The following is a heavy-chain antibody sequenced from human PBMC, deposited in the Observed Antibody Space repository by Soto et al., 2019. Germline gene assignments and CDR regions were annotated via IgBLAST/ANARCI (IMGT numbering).Heavy chain of an antibody. CDR3: ARHFGGGLEWFYYYMDV. CDR2: ISFTGDT. CDR1: GDSVSGGGYY. V-gene: IGHV4-61*08. J-gene: IGHJ6*03. Sequence: SETLSLTCTVSGDSVSGGGYYWTWIRQPPGKGLEWIGYISFTGDTNYNPSLKSRVTISVDTSKNQFSLKLSSVTAADTAVYYCARHFGGGLEWFYYYMDVWGKGTTVTVSS. D-gene: IGHD3-3*01.